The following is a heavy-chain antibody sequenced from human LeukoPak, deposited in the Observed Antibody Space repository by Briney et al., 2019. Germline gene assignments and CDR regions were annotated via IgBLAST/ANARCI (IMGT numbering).Heavy chain of an antibody. CDR1: GYTFTSYY. J-gene: IGHJ4*02. D-gene: IGHD5-18*01. Sequence: ASVKVSCKAFGYTFTSYYMHWVRQAPGQGLEWMGIINPSGGSTSYAQKFQGRVTMTRDMSTSTVYMELSSLRSEDTAVYYCARGGYSYGYQDYWGQGTLVTVSS. CDR2: INPSGGST. CDR3: ARGGYSYGYQDY. V-gene: IGHV1-46*01.